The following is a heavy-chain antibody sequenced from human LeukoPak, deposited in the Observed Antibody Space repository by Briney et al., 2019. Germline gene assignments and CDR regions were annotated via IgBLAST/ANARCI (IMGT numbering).Heavy chain of an antibody. D-gene: IGHD6-13*01. V-gene: IGHV1-2*06. CDR1: GYIFTGYY. Sequence: ASVKVSCKASGYIFTGYYIHRVRQAPGQGLEWMGRINPDSGDTIFAQRFQGRVTMSRDTSITTAYMAVSRLRPDDTAVYFCARDQGRLSTSWYTGYWGQGTQVTVSS. CDR2: INPDSGDT. J-gene: IGHJ4*02. CDR3: ARDQGRLSTSWYTGY.